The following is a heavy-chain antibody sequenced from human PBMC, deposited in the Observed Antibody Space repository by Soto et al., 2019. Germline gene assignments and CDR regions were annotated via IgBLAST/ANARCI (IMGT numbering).Heavy chain of an antibody. Sequence: GGSLRLSCAASGFTFTSFGIHWVRQAPGKGLEWVAVVSYDGIDENYADSVKGRFSISRDNSKNTVYLQMNSLRGEDTAVYYCARGLLVWFGEPNYYFDYWGQGTLVTVSS. D-gene: IGHD3-10*01. CDR2: VSYDGIDE. V-gene: IGHV3-30*03. J-gene: IGHJ4*02. CDR3: ARGLLVWFGEPNYYFDY. CDR1: GFTFTSFG.